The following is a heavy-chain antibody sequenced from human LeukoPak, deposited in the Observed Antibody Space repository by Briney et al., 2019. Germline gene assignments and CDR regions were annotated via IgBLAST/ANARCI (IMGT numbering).Heavy chain of an antibody. CDR2: IYHSGST. CDR1: GYSISSGYY. D-gene: IGHD2-2*01. J-gene: IGHJ5*02. Sequence: SETLSLTCAVSGYSISSGYYCGWIRQPPGQGLEWIGSIYHSGSTYYNPSLKSRVTISVDTSKNQFSLKLSSVTAADTAVYYCAREFRRKPAAISSKYNWFDPWGQGTLVTVSS. CDR3: AREFRRKPAAISSKYNWFDP. V-gene: IGHV4-38-2*02.